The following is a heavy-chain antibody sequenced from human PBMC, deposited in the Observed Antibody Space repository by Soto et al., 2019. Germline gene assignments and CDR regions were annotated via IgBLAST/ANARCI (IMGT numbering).Heavy chain of an antibody. Sequence: QVQLVESGGGVVQPGRSLRLSCAASGFSFSTYAMHWVRQAPGKGLEWVAVISFDGNTKYYADSVKGRSTISRDNSENTLYLQMNILSAEDTAMYYCAKRHGNYDFWSGLDFWGQGTLVTVSS. D-gene: IGHD3-3*01. J-gene: IGHJ4*02. V-gene: IGHV3-30*18. CDR3: AKRHGNYDFWSGLDF. CDR1: GFSFSTYA. CDR2: ISFDGNTK.